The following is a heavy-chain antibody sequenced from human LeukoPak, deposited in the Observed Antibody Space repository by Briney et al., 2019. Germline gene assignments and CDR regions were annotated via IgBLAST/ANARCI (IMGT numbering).Heavy chain of an antibody. CDR3: ARDTVDNRSAYYYQY. Sequence: PGKSLRLSCAASGFTFIGYAMHWVRHAPGKGLEGVADISSDGSKKYYADSVKGRFTLSRDNYKNTLYLQMNSLRAEDTAVYYCARDTVDNRSAYYYQYWGQGTLVTVSS. J-gene: IGHJ1*01. CDR1: GFTFIGYA. V-gene: IGHV3-30-3*01. D-gene: IGHD3-3*01. CDR2: ISSDGSKK.